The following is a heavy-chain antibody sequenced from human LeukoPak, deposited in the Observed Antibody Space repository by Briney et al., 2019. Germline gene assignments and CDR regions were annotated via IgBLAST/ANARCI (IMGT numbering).Heavy chain of an antibody. Sequence: PGGSLRLSCAASGFTVSSNYMSWVRQAPGKGLEWVSVIYGGGSTYYADSVKGRFTISRHNSKNTLYLQMNSLRAEDTAVYYCARGSWQLPLDYWGQGTLVTVSS. CDR2: IYGGGST. V-gene: IGHV3-53*04. D-gene: IGHD2-15*01. J-gene: IGHJ4*02. CDR3: ARGSWQLPLDY. CDR1: GFTVSSNY.